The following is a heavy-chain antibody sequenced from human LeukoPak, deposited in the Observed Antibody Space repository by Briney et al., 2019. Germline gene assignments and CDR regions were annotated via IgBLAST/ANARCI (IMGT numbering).Heavy chain of an antibody. CDR1: GFSFSSYS. D-gene: IGHD2/OR15-2a*01. J-gene: IGHJ4*02. CDR2: IRRDGSRI. CDR3: TRDPHALDF. V-gene: IGHV3-48*01. Sequence: GGSLRLSCAASGFSFSSYSKNWGRQAPGKGLEWISYIRRDGSRIYYADSVEGRFTISRDNAKNSLYLQMDSLRVEDTAVYYCTRDPHALDFWGQGTLVTVSS.